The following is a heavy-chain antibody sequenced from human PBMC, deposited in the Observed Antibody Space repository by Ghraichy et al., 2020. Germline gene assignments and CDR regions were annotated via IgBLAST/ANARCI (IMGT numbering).Heavy chain of an antibody. CDR2: MNPNSGNT. J-gene: IGHJ6*02. CDR3: ARTMSYGDYTHYYYYGMDV. V-gene: IGHV1-8*01. D-gene: IGHD4-17*01. CDR1: GYTFTSYD. Sequence: ASVKVSCKASGYTFTSYDINWVRQATGQGLEWMGWMNPNSGNTGYAQKFQGRVTMTRNTSISTAYMELSSLRSEDTAVYYCARTMSYGDYTHYYYYGMDVWGQGTTVTVSS.